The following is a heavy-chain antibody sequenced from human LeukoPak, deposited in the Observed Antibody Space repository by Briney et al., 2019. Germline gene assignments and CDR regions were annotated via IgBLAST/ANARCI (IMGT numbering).Heavy chain of an antibody. J-gene: IGHJ4*02. D-gene: IGHD3-22*01. Sequence: GESLKISCKGSGYSFTSYWIGWVRQMPGKGLEWMGIIYPGDSDTRYSPSFQGQVTISADQSISTAYLQWSSLKASDTAMYYCARRSTYYYDSSGYYFDYWGQGTLVTVSS. V-gene: IGHV5-51*01. CDR2: IYPGDSDT. CDR3: ARRSTYYYDSSGYYFDY. CDR1: GYSFTSYW.